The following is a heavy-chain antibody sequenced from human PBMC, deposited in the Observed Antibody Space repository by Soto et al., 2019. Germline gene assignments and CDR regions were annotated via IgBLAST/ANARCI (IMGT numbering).Heavy chain of an antibody. CDR2: INHSGST. CDR3: ARAVVVVPAAQDYYYYYGMDV. D-gene: IGHD2-2*01. J-gene: IGHJ6*02. Sequence: SETLSLTCAVYGWSFSGYYWSWIRQPPGKGLEWIGEINHSGSTNYNPSLKSRVTISVDTSKNQFSLKLSSVTAADTAVYYCARAVVVVPAAQDYYYYYGMDVWGQGTTVT. V-gene: IGHV4-34*01. CDR1: GWSFSGYY.